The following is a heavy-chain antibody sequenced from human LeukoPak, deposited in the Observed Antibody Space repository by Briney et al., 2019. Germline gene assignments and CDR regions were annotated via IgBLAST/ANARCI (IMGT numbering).Heavy chain of an antibody. CDR3: ARGGGRYSSSWYRLDY. CDR1: GGSFSGYY. CDR2: INHSGST. D-gene: IGHD6-13*01. Sequence: SETLSLTCAVYGGSFSGYYWSWIRQPPGKGLEWIGEINHSGSTNYNPSLKSRVTISVDTSKSQFSLKLSSVTAADTAVYYCARGGGRYSSSWYRLDYWGQGTLVTVSS. V-gene: IGHV4-34*01. J-gene: IGHJ4*02.